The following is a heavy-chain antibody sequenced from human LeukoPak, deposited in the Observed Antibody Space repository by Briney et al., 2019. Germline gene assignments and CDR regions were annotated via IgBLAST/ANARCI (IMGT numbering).Heavy chain of an antibody. CDR2: INPNSGGT. V-gene: IGHV1-2*02. CDR3: ARGSHVQYCSGGSCYLPFDY. D-gene: IGHD2-15*01. Sequence: ASVKVSCKAPGYTFTGYYMHWVRQAPGQGLEWMGWINPNSGGTNYAQKFQGRVTMTRDTSISTAYMELSRLRSDDTAVYYCARGSHVQYCSGGSCYLPFDYWGQGTLVTVSS. CDR1: GYTFTGYY. J-gene: IGHJ4*02.